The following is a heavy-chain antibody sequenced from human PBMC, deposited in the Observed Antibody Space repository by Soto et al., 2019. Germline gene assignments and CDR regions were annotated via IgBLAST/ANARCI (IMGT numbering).Heavy chain of an antibody. J-gene: IGHJ6*02. CDR3: ARGYAAHYYYGMDV. D-gene: IGHD6-25*01. Sequence: ASVKVSCKASGYTFTSYDINWVRQATGQGLEWMGWMNPNSGNTGYAQKFQGRATMTRNTSISTAYMELSSLRSEDTAVYYCARGYAAHYYYGMDVWGQGTTVTVSS. CDR1: GYTFTSYD. CDR2: MNPNSGNT. V-gene: IGHV1-8*01.